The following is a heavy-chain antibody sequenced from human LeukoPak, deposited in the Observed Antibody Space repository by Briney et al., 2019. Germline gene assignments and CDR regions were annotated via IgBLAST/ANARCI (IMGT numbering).Heavy chain of an antibody. CDR3: SRHGGPSVADHFDY. Sequence: KPSDTLSLTCTVSGGSISRSAYYWGWIRQPPGKGLEWIGSIYYSGSTYYNPSLKSRLTISVDTSNNQFSLKLSSVTAADTAVYYCSRHGGPSVADHFDYWGQGTLVTVSS. J-gene: IGHJ4*02. CDR2: IYYSGST. CDR1: GGSISRSAYY. D-gene: IGHD6-19*01. V-gene: IGHV4-39*01.